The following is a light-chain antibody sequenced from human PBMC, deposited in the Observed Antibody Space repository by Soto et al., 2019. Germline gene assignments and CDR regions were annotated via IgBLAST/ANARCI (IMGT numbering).Light chain of an antibody. CDR3: CSYAGSSTFVV. Sequence: QSVLTQPASVSGSPGQSITISCTGTSSDVGSYNIVSWYQQHPGKAPKLMIYEVSKRPSGVSNRFSGSKSGNTASLTISGLQAEDEADYYCCSYAGSSTFVVFGGGTKVTVL. CDR1: SSDVGSYNI. V-gene: IGLV2-23*02. J-gene: IGLJ2*01. CDR2: EVS.